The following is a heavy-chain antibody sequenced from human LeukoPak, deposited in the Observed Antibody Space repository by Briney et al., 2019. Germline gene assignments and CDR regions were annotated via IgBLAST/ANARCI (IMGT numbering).Heavy chain of an antibody. CDR3: AKGGGWFDP. V-gene: IGHV3-23*01. CDR2: ICVSGRST. Sequence: GGSLRLSCAASGLTFSSSAISWVRQAPGEGLEWVLPICVSGRSTYYAVSVKVRFTISRDDSENTLYLQMNSLRAEDTAVYYCAKGGGWFDPWGQGTLVTVSP. CDR1: GLTFSSSA. J-gene: IGHJ5*02. D-gene: IGHD2-15*01.